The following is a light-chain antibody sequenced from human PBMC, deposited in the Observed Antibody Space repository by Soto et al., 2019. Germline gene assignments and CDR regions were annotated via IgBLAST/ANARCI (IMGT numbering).Light chain of an antibody. CDR1: QSVSSY. V-gene: IGKV3-20*01. CDR2: GAS. CDR3: QQYGSSPPRT. Sequence: DILMTQSPATLSLSPVGRATLSCRASQSVSSYLAWYQQKPGQAPRLLIYGASSRATGIPDRFSGSGSGADFTLTIRRLEPEDFAVYYCQQYGSSPPRTCGQGTKGDIK. J-gene: IGKJ1*01.